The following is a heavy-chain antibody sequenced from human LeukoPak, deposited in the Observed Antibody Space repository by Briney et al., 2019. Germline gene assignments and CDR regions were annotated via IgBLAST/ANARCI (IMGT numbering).Heavy chain of an antibody. CDR2: ISGSGGST. Sequence: GGSLRLSCAASGFTSSSYAMSWVRQAPGKGLEWVSAISGSGGSTYYADSVKGRFTISRDNSKNTLYLQMNSLRAEDTAVYYCAKAHSGSYYLDAFDIWGQGTMVTVSS. CDR3: AKAHSGSYYLDAFDI. V-gene: IGHV3-23*01. D-gene: IGHD1-26*01. CDR1: GFTSSSYA. J-gene: IGHJ3*02.